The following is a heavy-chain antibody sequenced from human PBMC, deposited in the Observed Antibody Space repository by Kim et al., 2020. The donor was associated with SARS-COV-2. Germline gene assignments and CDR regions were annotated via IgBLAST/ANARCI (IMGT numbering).Heavy chain of an antibody. CDR3: ARAVYYYDSSGYWNY. D-gene: IGHD3-22*01. Sequence: ASVKVSCKASGYTFTSYGISWVRQAPGQGLEWMGWISAYNGNTNYAQKLQGRVTMTTDTSTSTAYMELRSLRSDDTAVYYCARAVYYYDSSGYWNYWGQGTLVTVSS. V-gene: IGHV1-18*04. CDR1: GYTFTSYG. CDR2: ISAYNGNT. J-gene: IGHJ4*02.